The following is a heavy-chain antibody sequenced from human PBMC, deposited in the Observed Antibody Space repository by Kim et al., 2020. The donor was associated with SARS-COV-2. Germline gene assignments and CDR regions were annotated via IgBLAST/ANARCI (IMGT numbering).Heavy chain of an antibody. CDR2: ISGSGGST. D-gene: IGHD2-15*01. J-gene: IGHJ1*01. CDR3: AGRPIVVVVAATLGYFQH. CDR1: GFTFSSYA. Sequence: GGSLRLSCAASGFTFSSYAMSWVRQAPGKGLEWVSAISGSGGSTYYADSVKGRFTISRDNSKNTLYLQMNSLRAEDTAVYYCAGRPIVVVVAATLGYFQHWGQGTLVTVSS. V-gene: IGHV3-23*01.